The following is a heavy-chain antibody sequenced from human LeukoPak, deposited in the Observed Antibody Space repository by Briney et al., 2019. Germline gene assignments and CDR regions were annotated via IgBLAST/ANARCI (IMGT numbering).Heavy chain of an antibody. J-gene: IGHJ5*02. CDR2: INHSGST. CDR1: GGFFSGYY. CDR3: ARVLGWFDP. D-gene: IGHD1-26*01. V-gene: IGHV4-34*01. Sequence: SETLSLTCAVYGGFFSGYYWSWIRQPPGKGLEWIGEINHSGSTNYNPSLKSRVTISVDTSKNQFSLKLSSVTAADTAVYYCARVLGWFDPWGQGTLVTVSS.